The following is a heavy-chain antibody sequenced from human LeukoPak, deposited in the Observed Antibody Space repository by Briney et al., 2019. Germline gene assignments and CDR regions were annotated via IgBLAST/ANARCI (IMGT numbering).Heavy chain of an antibody. CDR3: AIHKYYYGSGSSTYFDY. D-gene: IGHD3-10*01. Sequence: PSGTLSLTCAVSGGSISSSNWWSWVRQPPGKGLEWIGEIYHRGSTNYNPSLKRRVTISVDKSTNQSPLKLSYVTAADTAEYYCAIHKYYYGSGSSTYFDYWGQGTLVTVSS. V-gene: IGHV4-4*02. CDR2: IYHRGST. J-gene: IGHJ4*02. CDR1: GGSISSSNW.